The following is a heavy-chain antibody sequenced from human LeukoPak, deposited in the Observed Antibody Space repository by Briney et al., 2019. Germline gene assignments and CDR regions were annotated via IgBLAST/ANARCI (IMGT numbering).Heavy chain of an antibody. V-gene: IGHV1-2*02. J-gene: IGHJ4*02. CDR1: GYTFTAYY. CDR2: INPNSGGT. Sequence: ASVKLSCKASGYTFTAYYMHWMRQAPGPGLEWMGWINPNSGGTNYAQKFQGRVTMTRDTAISTAYMELSRLRSDDTAVYYWARAADGDYLFDYWGQGTLVTVSS. CDR3: ARAADGDYLFDY. D-gene: IGHD4-17*01.